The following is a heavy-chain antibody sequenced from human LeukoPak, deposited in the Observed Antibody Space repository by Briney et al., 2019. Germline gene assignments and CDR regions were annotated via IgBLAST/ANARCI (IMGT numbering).Heavy chain of an antibody. CDR3: AKDAVRGSGRINWFDT. Sequence: GGSLRLSCAASGFTFTHYGMHWVRQSPGKGLEWVAFISSDGTNTYYIDSVKGRFTISRDNSKNTLYLQMNSLRAEDTAAYYCAKDAVRGSGRINWFDTWGQGTLVTVSS. D-gene: IGHD3-10*01. CDR2: ISSDGTNT. J-gene: IGHJ5*02. V-gene: IGHV3-30*18. CDR1: GFTFTHYG.